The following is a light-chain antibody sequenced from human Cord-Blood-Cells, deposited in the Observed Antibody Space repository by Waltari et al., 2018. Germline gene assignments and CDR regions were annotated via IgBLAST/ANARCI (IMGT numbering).Light chain of an antibody. J-gene: IGLJ1*01. CDR1: SSAVGGYTY. Sequence: QSALTQPRSVSGSPGQSVTISCTGTSSAVGGYTYVSWYQQHPGQAPKLMIYDVSKRPSGVPDRFSGSKSGNTASLTIAGLQAEDEADYYCCSYAGSYTYVIGTGTKVTVL. CDR3: CSYAGSYTYV. V-gene: IGLV2-11*01. CDR2: DVS.